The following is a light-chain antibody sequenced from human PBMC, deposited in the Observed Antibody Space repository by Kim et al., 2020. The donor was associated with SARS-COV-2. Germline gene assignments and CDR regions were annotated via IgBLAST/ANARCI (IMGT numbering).Light chain of an antibody. CDR3: QAWDSSTVV. CDR2: QDS. J-gene: IGLJ2*01. V-gene: IGLV3-1*01. Sequence: SSELTQPPSVSVSPGQTASITCSGDKLGDKYACWYQQKPDQSPVLVIYQDSKRPSGIPERFSGSNSGNTATLTISGTQAMDEADYYCQAWDSSTVVFGGGTQLTVL. CDR1: KLGDKY.